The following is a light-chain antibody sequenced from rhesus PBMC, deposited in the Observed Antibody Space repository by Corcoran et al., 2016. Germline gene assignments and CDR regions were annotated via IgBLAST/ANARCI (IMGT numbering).Light chain of an antibody. Sequence: QVILTQSPATLSLSPGERATLSCRASQSVSSYLAWYQQKPGQAPSLLIYGASSRATGIPARFSGSGSGKEFTHTLSSLEPEDFAVYYCQKYSRSPFTFGPGTKLDIK. CDR1: QSVSSY. CDR3: QKYSRSPFT. V-gene: IGKV3-53*01. J-gene: IGKJ3*01. CDR2: GAS.